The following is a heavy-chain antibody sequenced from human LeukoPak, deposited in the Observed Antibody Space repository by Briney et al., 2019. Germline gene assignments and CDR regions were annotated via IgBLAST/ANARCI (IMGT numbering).Heavy chain of an antibody. V-gene: IGHV3-11*01. D-gene: IGHD2-15*01. Sequence: GGSLRLSCAASGFTFSDYYMSWIRQAPGKGLEWVSYISSSGSTIYYADSVKGRFTISRDNAKNSLYLQMNSLRAEDTAVYYCARGVVVVAATPPYFDYWGQGTLVTDSS. CDR2: ISSSGSTI. J-gene: IGHJ4*02. CDR3: ARGVVVVAATPPYFDY. CDR1: GFTFSDYY.